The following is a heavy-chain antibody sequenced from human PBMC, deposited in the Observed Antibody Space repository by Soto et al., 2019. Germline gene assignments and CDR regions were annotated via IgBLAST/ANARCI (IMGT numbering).Heavy chain of an antibody. V-gene: IGHV1-46*03. D-gene: IGHD4-17*01. Sequence: QVQLVQSGAEVKKPGASVKVSCKASGYTFTSYYMHWVRQAPGQGLEWMGIINPSGGSTSYAQKFRGRGTMNRDTSTSTVYMELSSLISEDTAVYYCARVGTALSTTVTTHYFDYWGQGTLVTVSS. J-gene: IGHJ4*02. CDR2: INPSGGST. CDR3: ARVGTALSTTVTTHYFDY. CDR1: GYTFTSYY.